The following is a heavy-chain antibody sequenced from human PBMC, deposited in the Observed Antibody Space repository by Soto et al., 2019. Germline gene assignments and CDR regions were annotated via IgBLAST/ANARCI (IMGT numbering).Heavy chain of an antibody. CDR2: IAHDGHT. D-gene: IGHD4-17*01. J-gene: IGHJ4*02. Sequence: SETLSLTCDVSSGSITTSVLWTLVRQFPGKGLEWIGEIAHDGHTNYNPSLSGRVTMSVDLSNSQFSLNVASVTAADTAVYFCVGGRDYDYWGQGTLVTVSS. CDR3: VGGRDYDY. CDR1: SGSITTSVL. V-gene: IGHV4-4*02.